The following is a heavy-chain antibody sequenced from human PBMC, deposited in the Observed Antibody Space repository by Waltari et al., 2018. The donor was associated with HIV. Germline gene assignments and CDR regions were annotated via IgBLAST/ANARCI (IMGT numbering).Heavy chain of an antibody. V-gene: IGHV3-48*03. Sequence: EVQLVESGGGLVQPGGSLRLSCAASGFTFSSYEMNWVRQAPGKGLEWVSYISSSGSTIYYADSVKGRFTISRDNAKNSLYLQMNSLRAEDTAVYYCARDGTYYGMDVWGQGTTVTVSS. CDR1: GFTFSSYE. CDR3: ARDGTYYGMDV. J-gene: IGHJ6*02. CDR2: ISSSGSTI.